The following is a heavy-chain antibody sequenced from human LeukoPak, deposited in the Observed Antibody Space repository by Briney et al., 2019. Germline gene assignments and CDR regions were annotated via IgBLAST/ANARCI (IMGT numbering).Heavy chain of an antibody. CDR1: GFYFINSW. J-gene: IGHJ4*02. CDR2: IKRKSDGETV. Sequence: GGSLRLSCAGSGFYFINSWISWVRQSPGKGLEWVGHIKRKSDGETVDFAAPVNGRLSISRDDSKNTVYLQMNGLRIEDTGVYYCTTSGGNWDYFDYWGQGTLVTVSS. D-gene: IGHD7-27*01. V-gene: IGHV3-15*01. CDR3: TTSGGNWDYFDY.